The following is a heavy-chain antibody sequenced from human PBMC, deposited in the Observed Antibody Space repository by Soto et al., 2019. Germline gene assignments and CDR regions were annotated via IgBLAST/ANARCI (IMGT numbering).Heavy chain of an antibody. Sequence: EVQVLESGGGLVQPGGSLRLSCAASGFTFSTYAMSWVRHAPGKGLEWVSGISGVGENTYYAVSVKGRFTITRDTSRNTVYLQMTNLSVDDAAIYCCAKALASGSGWSLDYWGQGTLVTVSS. CDR2: ISGVGENT. D-gene: IGHD6-19*01. CDR1: GFTFSTYA. V-gene: IGHV3-23*01. CDR3: AKALASGSGWSLDY. J-gene: IGHJ4*02.